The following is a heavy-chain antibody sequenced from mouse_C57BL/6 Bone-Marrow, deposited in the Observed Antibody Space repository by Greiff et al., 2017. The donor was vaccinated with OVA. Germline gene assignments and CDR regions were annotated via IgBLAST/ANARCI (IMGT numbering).Heavy chain of an antibody. V-gene: IGHV5-4*01. CDR1: GFTFSSYA. Sequence: EVQLQESGGGLVKPGGSLKLSCAASGFTFSSYAMSWVRQTPEKRLEWVATISDGGSYTYYPDNVKGRFTISRDNAKNNLYLQMSHLKSEDTAMYYCARDRVITTVKGPYYFDYWGQGTTLTVSS. CDR3: ARDRVITTVKGPYYFDY. CDR2: ISDGGSYT. J-gene: IGHJ2*01. D-gene: IGHD1-1*01.